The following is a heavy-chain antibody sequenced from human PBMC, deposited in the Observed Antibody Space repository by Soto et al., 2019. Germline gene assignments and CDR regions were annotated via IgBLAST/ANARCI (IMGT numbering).Heavy chain of an antibody. V-gene: IGHV3-23*01. Sequence: GESLKISCAASGFTFSSYAMSWVRQAPGKGLEWVSAISGSGGSTYYADSVKGRFTISRDNSKNTLYLQMNSLRAEDTAVYYCAKAHLWFGEPYLDYWGQGTLVTVSS. CDR2: ISGSGGST. CDR1: GFTFSSYA. CDR3: AKAHLWFGEPYLDY. J-gene: IGHJ4*02. D-gene: IGHD3-10*01.